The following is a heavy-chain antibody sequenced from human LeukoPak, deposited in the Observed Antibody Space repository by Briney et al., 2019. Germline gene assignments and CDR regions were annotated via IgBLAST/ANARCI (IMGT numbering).Heavy chain of an antibody. Sequence: SVKVSYKASGGTFSSYAISWVRQAPGQGLEWMGGIIPIFGTANYAQKFQGRVTITADESTSTAYMELSSLRSEDTAVYYCARDRGYSYGSPFDYWGQGTLVTVSS. CDR3: ARDRGYSYGSPFDY. D-gene: IGHD5-18*01. CDR2: IIPIFGTA. J-gene: IGHJ4*02. CDR1: GGTFSSYA. V-gene: IGHV1-69*13.